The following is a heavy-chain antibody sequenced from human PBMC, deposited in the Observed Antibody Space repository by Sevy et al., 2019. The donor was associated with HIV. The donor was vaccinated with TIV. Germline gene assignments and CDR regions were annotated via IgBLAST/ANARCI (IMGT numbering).Heavy chain of an antibody. Sequence: ASVKVSCKVSGYTLTGLSMHWVRQAPGKGLEWMATFDPEDGETFFAQKFQGTVTVTEDTSTDTAYVELSSLRSEDTAMYYCATTKDYYDSSGYPFDNWGQGTLVTVSS. J-gene: IGHJ4*02. D-gene: IGHD3-22*01. CDR3: ATTKDYYDSSGYPFDN. V-gene: IGHV1-24*01. CDR1: GYTLTGLS. CDR2: FDPEDGET.